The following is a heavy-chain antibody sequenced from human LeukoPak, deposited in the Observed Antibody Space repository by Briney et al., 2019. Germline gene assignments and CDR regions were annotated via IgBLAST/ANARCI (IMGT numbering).Heavy chain of an antibody. J-gene: IGHJ6*03. CDR2: ISYDGSNK. CDR1: GFTFSSYG. CDR3: ARGPRLLGYYYMDV. Sequence: GGSLRLSCAASGFTFSSYGMHWVRQAPGKGLEWVAVISYDGSNKYYADSVKGRFTISRDNSKNTLYLQMNSLRAEDTAVYYCARGPRLLGYYYMDVWGKGTTVTVSS. D-gene: IGHD3-16*01. V-gene: IGHV3-30*03.